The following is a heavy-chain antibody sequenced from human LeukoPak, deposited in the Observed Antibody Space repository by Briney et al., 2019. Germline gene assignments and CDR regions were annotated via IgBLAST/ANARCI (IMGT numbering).Heavy chain of an antibody. V-gene: IGHV4-61*01. CDR2: IYYSGST. D-gene: IGHD5-18*01. CDR3: ARVKSWGAMVHYYYYGMDV. CDR1: GGSVSSGSYY. Sequence: SETLSLTCTVSGGSVSSGSYYWSWIRQPPGKGLEWIGYIYYSGSTNYNPSLKSRVTISVDTSKNQFSLKLSSVTAADTAVYYCARVKSWGAMVHYYYYGMDVWGQGTTVTVSS. J-gene: IGHJ6*02.